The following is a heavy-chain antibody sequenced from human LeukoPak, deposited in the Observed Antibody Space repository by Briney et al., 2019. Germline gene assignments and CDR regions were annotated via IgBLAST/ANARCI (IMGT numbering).Heavy chain of an antibody. CDR1: GFTFSSYA. V-gene: IGHV3-23*01. CDR3: AKGATIAADGMRSYYYYGMDV. J-gene: IGHJ6*02. CDR2: ISGSGGST. Sequence: PGRSLRLSCAASGFTFSSYAMSWVRQAPGKGLEWVSAISGSGGSTYYADSVKGRFTISRDNSKNTLYLQMNSLRAEDTAVYFCAKGATIAADGMRSYYYYGMDVWGQGTAVTVSS. D-gene: IGHD6-13*01.